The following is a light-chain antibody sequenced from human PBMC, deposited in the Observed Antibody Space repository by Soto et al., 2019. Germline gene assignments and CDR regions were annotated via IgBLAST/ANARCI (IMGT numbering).Light chain of an antibody. Sequence: QSVLTQPPSVSAAPGQKVTISCSGSSSNIGDNYVSWYQQLPGTAPKLLIYDNNKRPSGIPDRFSGSKSGTSATLGITGLQTGDEADYYCGTCDSSLSAGPYVVGTGTKITVL. CDR1: SSNIGDNY. V-gene: IGLV1-51*01. J-gene: IGLJ1*01. CDR2: DNN. CDR3: GTCDSSLSAGPYV.